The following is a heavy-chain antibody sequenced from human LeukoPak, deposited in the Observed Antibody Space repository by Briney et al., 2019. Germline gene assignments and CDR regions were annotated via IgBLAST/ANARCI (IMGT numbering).Heavy chain of an antibody. CDR3: ARGRGSGWYSRRDYYGMDV. D-gene: IGHD6-19*01. CDR2: IYYSGST. CDR1: GGSVSSGSYY. Sequence: PSETLSPTCTVSGGSVSSGSYYWSWIRQPPGKGLEWIGYIYYSGSTNYNPSLKSRVTISVDTSKNQFSLKLSSVTAADTAVYYCARGRGSGWYSRRDYYGMDVWGKGTTVTVSS. J-gene: IGHJ6*04. V-gene: IGHV4-61*01.